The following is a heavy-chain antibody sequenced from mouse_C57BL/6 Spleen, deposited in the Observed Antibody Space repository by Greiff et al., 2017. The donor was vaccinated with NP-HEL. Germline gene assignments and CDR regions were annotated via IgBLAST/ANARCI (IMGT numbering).Heavy chain of an antibody. CDR3: ASSTVTLGFDY. Sequence: QVQLQQSGAELAKPGASVKLSCKASGYTFTSYWMHWVKQRPGQGLEWIGYINPSSGYTKYNQKFKDKATLTADKSSSTAYMQLRSLTYVDTAVYFCASSTVTLGFDYWGQGTPLTVSS. D-gene: IGHD4-1*02. CDR2: INPSSGYT. J-gene: IGHJ2*01. CDR1: GYTFTSYW. V-gene: IGHV1-7*01.